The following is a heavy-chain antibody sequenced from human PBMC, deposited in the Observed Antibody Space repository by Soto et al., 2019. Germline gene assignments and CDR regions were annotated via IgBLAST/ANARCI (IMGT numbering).Heavy chain of an antibody. CDR3: AGGYSSSWYQDYYYGMDV. CDR2: IYHSGST. D-gene: IGHD6-13*01. Sequence: SETLSLTCAVSGYSISSGYYWGWIRQPPGKGLEWIGSIYHSGSTYYNPSLKSRVTISVDTSKNQFSLKLSSVTAADTAVYYCAGGYSSSWYQDYYYGMDVWGQGTTVTVSS. J-gene: IGHJ6*01. CDR1: GYSISSGYY. V-gene: IGHV4-38-2*01.